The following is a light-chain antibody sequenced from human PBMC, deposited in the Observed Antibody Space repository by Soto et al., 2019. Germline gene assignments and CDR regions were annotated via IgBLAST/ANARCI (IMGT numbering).Light chain of an antibody. CDR3: QQYGSSFFT. V-gene: IGKV3-20*01. Sequence: EIVLTQSPGTLSLSPGERATLSCRASQSVSSSYLAWYQQKPGQAPRLLIYGASSRATGIPDRFSGSGSGTDFTLTISRLAPEDVAVYYCQQYGSSFFTFGGGTKVEIK. CDR2: GAS. J-gene: IGKJ4*01. CDR1: QSVSSSY.